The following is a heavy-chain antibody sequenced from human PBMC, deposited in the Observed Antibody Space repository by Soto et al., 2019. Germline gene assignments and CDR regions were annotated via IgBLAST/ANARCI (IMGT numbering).Heavy chain of an antibody. J-gene: IGHJ3*02. Sequence: LRLSCAASGFTFSSYGMHWVRQAPGKGLEWVAVISYDGSNKYYADSVKGRFTISRDNSKNTLYLQMNSLRAEDTAVYYCAKDFSRVYDYVWGSPGAFDIWGQGTMVTVSS. CDR1: GFTFSSYG. CDR3: AKDFSRVYDYVWGSPGAFDI. CDR2: ISYDGSNK. V-gene: IGHV3-30*18. D-gene: IGHD3-16*01.